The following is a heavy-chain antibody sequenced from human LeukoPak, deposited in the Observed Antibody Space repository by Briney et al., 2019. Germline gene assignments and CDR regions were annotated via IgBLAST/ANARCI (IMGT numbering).Heavy chain of an antibody. D-gene: IGHD5-12*01. Sequence: GASVKVSCKASGGTFSSYAINWVRQATGQGLEWMGWMNPNSGNTGYAQKFQGRVTMTRNTSISTAYMELSSLRSEDTAVYYCARGRGARGHSGYDRCGSCYWGYWGQGTLVTVSS. V-gene: IGHV1-8*02. J-gene: IGHJ4*02. CDR2: MNPNSGNT. CDR1: GGTFSSYA. CDR3: ARGRGARGHSGYDRCGSCYWGY.